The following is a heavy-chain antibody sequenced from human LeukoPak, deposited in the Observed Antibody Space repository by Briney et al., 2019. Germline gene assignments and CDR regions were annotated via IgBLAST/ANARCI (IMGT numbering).Heavy chain of an antibody. J-gene: IGHJ4*02. V-gene: IGHV3-23*01. D-gene: IGHD6-13*01. Sequence: GGSLRLSCAASGFTFSSYAMSWARQAPGKGLEWVSAISGSGGSTYYADSVKGRFTISRDNSKNTLYLQMNSLRAEDTAVYYCAKDRIAAALVLGLFDYWGQGTLVTVSS. CDR3: AKDRIAAALVLGLFDY. CDR1: GFTFSSYA. CDR2: ISGSGGST.